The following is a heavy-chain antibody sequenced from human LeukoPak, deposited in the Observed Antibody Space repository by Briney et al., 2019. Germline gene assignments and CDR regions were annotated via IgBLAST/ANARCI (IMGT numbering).Heavy chain of an antibody. Sequence: GGSLRLSCAASGFAFSSSAMHWVRQSPGKGLEWLAILSFDGSQMYYADSVKGRFTLSRDNSKNTLYLQIHSLRFDDTAIYYCARDTSSVPHSVNWANNRFDPWGQGTLVTVSS. CDR3: ARDTSSVPHSVNWANNRFDP. D-gene: IGHD1-1*01. V-gene: IGHV3-30*03. CDR1: GFAFSSSA. J-gene: IGHJ5*02. CDR2: LSFDGSQM.